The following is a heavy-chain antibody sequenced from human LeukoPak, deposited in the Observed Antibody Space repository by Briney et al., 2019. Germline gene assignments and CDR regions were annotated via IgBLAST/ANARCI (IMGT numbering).Heavy chain of an antibody. V-gene: IGHV4-34*01. J-gene: IGHJ6*03. CDR1: GGSFSGYY. Sequence: PSETLSLTCAVYGGSFSGYYWSWIRQPPGKGLEWIGEINHSGSTNYNPSLKSRVTILVDTSKNQFSLKLSSVTAADTAVYYCARGERGNYYMDVWGKGTTVTVSS. CDR2: INHSGST. D-gene: IGHD1-26*01. CDR3: ARGERGNYYMDV.